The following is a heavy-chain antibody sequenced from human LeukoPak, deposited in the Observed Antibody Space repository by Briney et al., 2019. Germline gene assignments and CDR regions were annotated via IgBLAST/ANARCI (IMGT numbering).Heavy chain of an antibody. CDR1: RYTFTSYG. V-gene: IGHV1-18*01. CDR2: ISAYNGNT. CDR3: AREGGDIVVVPAAMGYSWFDP. J-gene: IGHJ5*02. Sequence: ASVKVSCKASRYTFTSYGISWVRQAPGQGLEWMGWISAYNGNTNYAQKLQGRVTMTTDTSTSTAYMELRSLRSDDTAVYYSAREGGDIVVVPAAMGYSWFDPWGQGTLVTVSS. D-gene: IGHD2-2*01.